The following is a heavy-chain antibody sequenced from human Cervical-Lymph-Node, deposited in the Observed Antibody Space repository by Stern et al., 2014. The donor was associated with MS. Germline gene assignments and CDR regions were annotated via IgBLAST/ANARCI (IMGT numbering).Heavy chain of an antibody. CDR3: ARDLPSAGYGMDV. D-gene: IGHD3-10*01. CDR1: GDIFSTYS. CDR2: ISPMFGIA. Sequence: QVQLVQSGAEVKKPVSSVKVSCKASGDIFSTYSITWVRQAPGQGLEWMGRISPMFGIANYAQKFQGRLTITADTSTSTAYMELSSLRSEDTAVFYCARDLPSAGYGMDVWGQGTTVTVSS. J-gene: IGHJ6*02. V-gene: IGHV1-69*09.